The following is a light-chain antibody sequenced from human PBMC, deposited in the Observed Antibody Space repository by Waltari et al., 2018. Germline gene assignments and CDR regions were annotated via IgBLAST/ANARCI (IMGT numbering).Light chain of an antibody. CDR1: QRLGKNY. CDR2: GAS. Sequence: IVLTQSPGTLSLSPGDRASLSCKASQRLGKNYVAWYQHKPGQPPRRVIYGASSRAAGIPDRFSGSGAGTDFTLTISGLEPEDFAVYYCQQYASSVLYTFGQGTKLEIK. V-gene: IGKV3-20*01. CDR3: QQYASSVLYT. J-gene: IGKJ2*01.